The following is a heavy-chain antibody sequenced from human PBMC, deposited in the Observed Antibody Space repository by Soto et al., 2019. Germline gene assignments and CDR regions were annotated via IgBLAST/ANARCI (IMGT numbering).Heavy chain of an antibody. CDR2: IIPIFGTA. V-gene: IGHV1-69*06. Sequence: ASVKVSCKASGGTFSSYAISWVRQAPGQGLEWMGGIIPIFGTANYAQKFQGGVTITADKSTSTAYMELSSLRSEDTAVYYCARSGSQNAFDIWGQGTMVTVSS. D-gene: IGHD1-26*01. CDR3: ARSGSQNAFDI. CDR1: GGTFSSYA. J-gene: IGHJ3*02.